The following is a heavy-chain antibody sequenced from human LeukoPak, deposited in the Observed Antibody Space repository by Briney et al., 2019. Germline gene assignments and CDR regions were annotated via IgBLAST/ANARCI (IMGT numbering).Heavy chain of an antibody. D-gene: IGHD3-10*01. V-gene: IGHV1-46*01. Sequence: ASVKVSCKASGYTFTSYYMHWVRQAPGQGLEWMGIINPSGRSTTYAQKFQGRVTMARDTSTSTAYMELRSLRSDDTAVYYCARETRWFGEYYFDYWGQGTLVTVSS. CDR3: ARETRWFGEYYFDY. CDR1: GYTFTSYY. J-gene: IGHJ4*02. CDR2: INPSGRST.